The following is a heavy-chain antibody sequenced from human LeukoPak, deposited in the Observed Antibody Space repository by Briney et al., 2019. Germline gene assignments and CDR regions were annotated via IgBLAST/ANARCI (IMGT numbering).Heavy chain of an antibody. CDR2: IYDGGST. CDR3: ARDLFRRQHLGLIDS. Sequence: GGSLRLSCAASGFTVSSNSMSWVRQAPGKGLEWVSVIYDGGSTYHTDSVKGRFSISRDNSKNTVYLQMNSLRAEDTAVYYCARDLFRRQHLGLIDSWGQGTLVTVSS. CDR1: GFTVSSNS. V-gene: IGHV3-66*01. D-gene: IGHD6-13*01. J-gene: IGHJ4*02.